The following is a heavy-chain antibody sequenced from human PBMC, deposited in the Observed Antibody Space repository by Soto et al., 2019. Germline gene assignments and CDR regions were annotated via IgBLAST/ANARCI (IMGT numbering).Heavy chain of an antibody. CDR1: GLTFSSYS. J-gene: IGHJ6*02. V-gene: IGHV3-48*01. Sequence: GGSLRLSCAASGLTFSSYSMNWVRQAPGKGLEWVSYISSSSSTIYYADSVKGRFTISRDNAKNSLYLQMNSLRADDTAVYYCARDPADPYYYYYYGMDVWGQGTTVTVSS. CDR3: ARDPADPYYYYYYGMDV. CDR2: ISSSSSTI.